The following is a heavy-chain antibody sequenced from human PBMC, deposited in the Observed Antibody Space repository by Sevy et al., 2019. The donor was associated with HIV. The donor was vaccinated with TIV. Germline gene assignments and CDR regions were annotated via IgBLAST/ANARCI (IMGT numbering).Heavy chain of an antibody. J-gene: IGHJ6*01. CDR2: ISNSSSYI. D-gene: IGHD6-13*01. CDR3: ASEKEQLVLWPFYGMDF. V-gene: IGHV3-21*01. Sequence: GGSLRLSCAASGLRFSNYNMNWVRQAPGQGLEWVACISNSSSYIYYVDSVKGRFTISRDNAKNSLYLQMNSLRAEDTAVYYCASEKEQLVLWPFYGMDFWGQGTTVTVSS. CDR1: GLRFSNYN.